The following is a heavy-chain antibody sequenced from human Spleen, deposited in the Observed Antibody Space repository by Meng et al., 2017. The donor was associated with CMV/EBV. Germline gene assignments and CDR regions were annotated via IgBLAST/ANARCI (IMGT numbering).Heavy chain of an antibody. CDR2: IYSGGST. CDR1: GFTFSSYS. V-gene: IGHV3-53*01. CDR3: ARAVAAPRSYYYYYGMDV. J-gene: IGHJ6*02. D-gene: IGHD6-19*01. Sequence: GESLKISCAASGFTFSSYSMNWVRQAPGKGLEWVSVIYSGGSTYYADSVKGRFTISRDNSKNTLYLQMNSLRAEDTAVYYCARAVAAPRSYYYYYGMDVWGQGTTVTVSS.